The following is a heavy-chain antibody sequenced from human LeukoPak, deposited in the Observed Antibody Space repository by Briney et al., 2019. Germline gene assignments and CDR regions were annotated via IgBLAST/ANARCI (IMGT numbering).Heavy chain of an antibody. D-gene: IGHD5-12*01. J-gene: IGHJ4*02. V-gene: IGHV1-18*01. CDR3: ARDYQWLVPNTGHYFDY. CDR2: ISAYKGNT. Sequence: GASVNVSFKSSGYTFTSYGISWVRQAPAQGLEWMGWISAYKGNTNYSQKLQGRVTMTTDTSTSTAYMELRSLRSDDTAVYYCARDYQWLVPNTGHYFDYWGQGTLVTVSS. CDR1: GYTFTSYG.